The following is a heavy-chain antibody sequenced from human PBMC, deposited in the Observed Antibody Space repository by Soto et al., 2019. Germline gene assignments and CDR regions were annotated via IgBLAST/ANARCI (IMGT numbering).Heavy chain of an antibody. J-gene: IGHJ4*02. V-gene: IGHV4-4*02. Sequence: QVQLQESGPGLVKPSGTLSLTCAVSGGSISSSNWWSWVRQTPGKGLEWIGEIYHSGSTNYNPSLKSRVTISVDKSKNQCSLKLSSVTAADTAVYYCARAGGGLVVIPYFDYGGQGTLVTVSS. D-gene: IGHD3-22*01. CDR2: IYHSGST. CDR3: ARAGGGLVVIPYFDY. CDR1: GGSISSSNW.